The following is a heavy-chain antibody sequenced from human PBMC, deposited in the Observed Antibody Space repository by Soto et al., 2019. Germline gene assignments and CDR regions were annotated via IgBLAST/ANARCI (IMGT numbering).Heavy chain of an antibody. Sequence: ASVKVSCKASGYTFTGYYMHWVRQAPGQGFEWMGWINPNSGGTNYAQKFQGWVTVTRDTSISTAYMELSRLRSDDTAVYYCARVAMIFGVAPNNWFDPWGQGTLVTVSS. CDR2: INPNSGGT. CDR1: GYTFTGYY. CDR3: ARVAMIFGVAPNNWFDP. V-gene: IGHV1-2*04. D-gene: IGHD3-3*01. J-gene: IGHJ5*02.